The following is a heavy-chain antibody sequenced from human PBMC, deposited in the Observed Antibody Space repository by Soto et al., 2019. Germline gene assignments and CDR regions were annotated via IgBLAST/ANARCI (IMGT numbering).Heavy chain of an antibody. CDR2: VSHDGRNI. D-gene: IGHD6-19*01. V-gene: IGHV3-30*18. Sequence: VQLVESGGGVVQPGRSLRLSCAASGFTFSDYAMHWVRQAPGKGLEWVAVVSHDGRNIHYADSVKGRFTISRDSSKNTVSLEMPSLRAEDTAVYYCAKGVRQWLVTSDFNYWGQGALVTVSS. J-gene: IGHJ4*02. CDR1: GFTFSDYA. CDR3: AKGVRQWLVTSDFNY.